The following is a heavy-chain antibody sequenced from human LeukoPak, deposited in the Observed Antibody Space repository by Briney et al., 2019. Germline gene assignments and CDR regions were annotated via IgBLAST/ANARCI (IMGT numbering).Heavy chain of an antibody. J-gene: IGHJ4*02. CDR3: ARVVTVVTSRYFDY. D-gene: IGHD4-23*01. CDR2: ISAYNGNT. CDR1: RYTFTSYY. Sequence: ASVKVSCKASRYTFTSYYMHWVRQAPGQGLEWMGWISAYNGNTNYAQKLQGRVTMTTDTSTSTAYMELRSLRSDDTAVYYCARVVTVVTSRYFDYWGQGTLVTVSS. V-gene: IGHV1-18*04.